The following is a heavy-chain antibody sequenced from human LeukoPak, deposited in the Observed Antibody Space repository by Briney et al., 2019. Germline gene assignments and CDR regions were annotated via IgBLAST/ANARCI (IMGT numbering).Heavy chain of an antibody. D-gene: IGHD5-12*01. CDR1: GFTFSSYS. CDR3: ARGLGQRFDP. V-gene: IGHV3-21*01. Sequence: GGSLRLSCAASGFTFSSYSMNWARQAPGKGLEWVSSISSCSSYIYYADSVKGRFTISRDNAKNSLYLQMNSLRAEDTAVYYCARGLGQRFDPWGQGTLVTVSS. CDR2: ISSCSSYI. J-gene: IGHJ5*02.